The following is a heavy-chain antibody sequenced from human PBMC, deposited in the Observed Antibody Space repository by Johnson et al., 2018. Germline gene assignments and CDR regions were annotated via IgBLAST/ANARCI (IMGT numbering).Heavy chain of an antibody. V-gene: IGHV3-23*04. Sequence: QLVQSGGGLVQPGGSLILSCAASGFTFRNYAMTWVRQAPGKGLEWISAISPTGSGTYYADSVRGRFIIPRDDNKKILSLQMSSLRADDTAVYYCAKVKVNRFQWDVFDIGGQGPMVTVSS. J-gene: IGHJ3*02. CDR2: ISPTGSGT. CDR1: GFTFRNYA. CDR3: AKVKVNRFQWDVFDI. D-gene: IGHD6-19*01.